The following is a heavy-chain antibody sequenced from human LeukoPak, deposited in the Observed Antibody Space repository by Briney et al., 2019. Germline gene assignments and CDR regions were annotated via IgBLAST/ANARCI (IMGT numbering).Heavy chain of an antibody. CDR3: AREGSTGDYDF. Sequence: GASVTVSCTASGYTFTRYYMHWVRQAPGQGLEWMGIINPSGDSTSYAQKFQGRVTMTRDTSTSTVYMELSSLRSEDTAVYYCAREGSTGDYDFWSQGTLVTVSS. CDR2: INPSGDST. V-gene: IGHV1-46*01. J-gene: IGHJ4*02. CDR1: GYTFTRYY. D-gene: IGHD3-3*01.